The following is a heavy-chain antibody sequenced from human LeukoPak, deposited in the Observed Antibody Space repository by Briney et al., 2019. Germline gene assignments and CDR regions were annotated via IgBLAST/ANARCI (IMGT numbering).Heavy chain of an antibody. CDR1: GGSFSGYY. CDR3: ARGGGYSYATNWFDP. J-gene: IGHJ5*02. V-gene: IGHV4-34*01. D-gene: IGHD5-18*01. Sequence: SETLSLTCAVYGGSFSGYYWSWIRQPPGKGLEWIGEINHSGSTNYNPSLKSRVTISVDTSKNQFSLKLSSVTAADTAVYYCARGGGYSYATNWFDPWGQGTLVTVSS. CDR2: INHSGST.